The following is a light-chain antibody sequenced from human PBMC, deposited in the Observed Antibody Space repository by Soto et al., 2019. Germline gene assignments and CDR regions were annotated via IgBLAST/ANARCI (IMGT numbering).Light chain of an antibody. J-gene: IGLJ1*01. V-gene: IGLV2-23*02. CDR1: SSDVGSYNL. CDR2: EVS. CDR3: CSYAGSSTLLYV. Sequence: QSVLTQPASVSGSPGQSITISCTGTSSDVGSYNLVSWYQQHPGKAPKLMIYEVSKRPSGVSNRFSGSKSGNTASLTISGLQAEDEADYSCCSYAGSSTLLYVFGTGTKVPVL.